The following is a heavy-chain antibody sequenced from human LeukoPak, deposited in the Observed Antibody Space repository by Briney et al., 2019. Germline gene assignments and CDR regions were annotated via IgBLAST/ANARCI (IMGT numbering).Heavy chain of an antibody. CDR2: IYYSGSP. D-gene: IGHD4-23*01. CDR3: ARHDYGRNSPRASFDH. J-gene: IGHJ4*02. CDR1: GASISNYQ. Sequence: PWETLSLTCTVSGASISNYQWSWIRQPPGKGLEWIGYIYYSGSPNYNPSLKSRVTMSVDMSKNQFSLKLTSVTAADTAVYYCARHDYGRNSPRASFDHWGQGTLVTVSS. V-gene: IGHV4-59*01.